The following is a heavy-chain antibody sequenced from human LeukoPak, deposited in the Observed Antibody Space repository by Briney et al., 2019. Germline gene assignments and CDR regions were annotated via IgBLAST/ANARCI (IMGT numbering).Heavy chain of an antibody. V-gene: IGHV1-24*01. CDR2: FEPDEGET. J-gene: IGHJ4*02. D-gene: IGHD3-9*01. Sequence: ASMKAFGKVSGIPLTDLSMHWVRQAPCQGLEWMGGFEPDEGETIYAQKFQGRVTMTEDTSTDTAYMELSSLRSEDTAVYFFFFKQKTAYEILLHDYYFDYWGQGTLVTVSS. CDR3: FFKQKTAYEILLHDYYFDY. CDR1: GIPLTDLS.